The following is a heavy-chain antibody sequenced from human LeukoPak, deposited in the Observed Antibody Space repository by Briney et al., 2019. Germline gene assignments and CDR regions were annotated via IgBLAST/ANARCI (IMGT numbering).Heavy chain of an antibody. Sequence: GASVKVSCKAFGATLNIGHAFFWARQAPGQGLQWMGRIIPFLGEVNYAQNFQGRVSFTADKSTATMYMEMKSLRLDDTAIYYCSPCGHAYDWFGPWGQGTLVTVSS. D-gene: IGHD5-12*01. CDR1: GATLNIGHA. CDR3: SPCGHAYDWFGP. J-gene: IGHJ5*02. V-gene: IGHV1-69*04. CDR2: IIPFLGEV.